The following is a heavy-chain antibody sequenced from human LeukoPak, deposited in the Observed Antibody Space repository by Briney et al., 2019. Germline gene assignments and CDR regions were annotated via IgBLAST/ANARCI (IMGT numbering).Heavy chain of an antibody. CDR3: ARGVETGTTIG. CDR1: GFTFSSYS. V-gene: IGHV3-48*01. J-gene: IGHJ4*02. CDR2: ISSSSSTI. Sequence: GGSLRLSCAASGFTFSSYSMNWVRQAPGKGLEWVSYISSSSSTIYYADSVKGRSTISRDNAKNSLYLQMNSLRAEDTAVYYFARGVETGTTIGWGQGTLVTVSS. D-gene: IGHD1-1*01.